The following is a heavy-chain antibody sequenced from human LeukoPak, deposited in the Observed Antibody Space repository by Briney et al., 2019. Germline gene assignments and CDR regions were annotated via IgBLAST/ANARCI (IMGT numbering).Heavy chain of an antibody. V-gene: IGHV3-23*01. CDR2: ISGSGGST. Sequence: GGSLRLSCAASGFTFSSYAMSWVRQAPGKGLEWVSAISGSGGSTYYADSVKGRFTMSRDNSRNTLYLQMSSLRPEDTAVYYCARNRGVATITPYYFDYWGQGTLVTVSS. D-gene: IGHD5-12*01. CDR1: GFTFSSYA. J-gene: IGHJ4*02. CDR3: ARNRGVATITPYYFDY.